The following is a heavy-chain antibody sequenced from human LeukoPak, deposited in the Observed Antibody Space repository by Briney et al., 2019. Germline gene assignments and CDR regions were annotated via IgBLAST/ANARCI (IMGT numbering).Heavy chain of an antibody. J-gene: IGHJ4*02. CDR1: GGSISSGNYY. CDR3: AREVPYYGSSGYYLDY. D-gene: IGHD3-22*01. Sequence: SQTLSLTCTVSGGSISSGNYYWSWIRQHPGKGLEWIGYIYYSGNTYYNPSLKSRVTISVDTSKNQFSLMVNSLTAADTAVYYCAREVPYYGSSGYYLDYWGQGTLVTVSS. CDR2: IYYSGNT. V-gene: IGHV4-31*03.